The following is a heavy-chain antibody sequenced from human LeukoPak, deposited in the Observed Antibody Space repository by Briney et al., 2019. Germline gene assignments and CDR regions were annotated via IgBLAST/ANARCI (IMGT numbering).Heavy chain of an antibody. J-gene: IGHJ3*02. CDR3: AKDLRSYYAFDI. Sequence: AGSLRLSCAASGFTFSSYGMHWVRQAPGKGLEWVAVISYDGSNKYFTDSVKGRFTVSRDNSKNTLYLQMNSLRAEDAAVYYCAKDLRSYYAFDIWGQGTMVTVSS. CDR1: GFTFSSYG. D-gene: IGHD1-26*01. V-gene: IGHV3-30*18. CDR2: ISYDGSNK.